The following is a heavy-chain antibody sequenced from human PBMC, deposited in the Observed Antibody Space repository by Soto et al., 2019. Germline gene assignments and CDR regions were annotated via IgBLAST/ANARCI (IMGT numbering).Heavy chain of an antibody. CDR3: AKDNKNYYDSSGYCDY. Sequence: SLRLSCAASGFTFDDYAMHWVRQAPGKGLEWVSGISWNSGSIGYADSVKGRFTISRVNAKNSLYLKMNSLRAEDEALYYCAKDNKNYYDSSGYCDYWGQGNL. CDR2: ISWNSGSI. J-gene: IGHJ4*02. D-gene: IGHD3-22*01. CDR1: GFTFDDYA. V-gene: IGHV3-9*01.